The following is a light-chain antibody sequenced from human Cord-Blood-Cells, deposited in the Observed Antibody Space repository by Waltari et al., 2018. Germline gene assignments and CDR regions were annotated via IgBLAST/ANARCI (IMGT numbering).Light chain of an antibody. Sequence: DIQMTQSPSSLSAYVGDRGTIPCRASQSISSYLNWYQQKPGKAPKLLIYAASSLQSGVPSRFSGSGSGTDFTLTISSLQPEDFATYYCQQSYSTPITFGQGTRLEIK. CDR1: QSISSY. J-gene: IGKJ5*01. CDR3: QQSYSTPIT. V-gene: IGKV1-39*01. CDR2: AAS.